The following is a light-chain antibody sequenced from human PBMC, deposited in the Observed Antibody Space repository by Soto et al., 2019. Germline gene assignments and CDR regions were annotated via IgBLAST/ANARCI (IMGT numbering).Light chain of an antibody. Sequence: EIVLTQSPATLSLSPGERATLSCRASQRISGYLACYQQKPGQAPRLLIYDASNRATGIPVRFSGSGSGTDYPLTLTNLESEDSPVYYCQQRSNWPWTFGQGTKVDIK. CDR2: DAS. J-gene: IGKJ1*01. V-gene: IGKV3-11*01. CDR3: QQRSNWPWT. CDR1: QRISGY.